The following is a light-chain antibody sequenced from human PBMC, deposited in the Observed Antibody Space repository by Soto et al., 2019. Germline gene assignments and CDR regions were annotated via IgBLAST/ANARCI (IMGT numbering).Light chain of an antibody. CDR3: QQYNNWPPDT. CDR1: QSVSSN. J-gene: IGKJ2*01. CDR2: GAS. Sequence: EIEMTQSPATLSVSPGERATLSCRASQSVSSNLAWYQQKPGQAPRLLIYGASTRATGIPARFSGSGSGTEFTLTISSLQSEDSAVYYCQQYNNWPPDTFGQGTKLEIK. V-gene: IGKV3-15*01.